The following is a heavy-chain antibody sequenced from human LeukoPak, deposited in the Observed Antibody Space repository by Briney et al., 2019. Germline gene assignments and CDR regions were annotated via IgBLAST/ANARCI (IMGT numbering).Heavy chain of an antibody. Sequence: SETLSLTCAVYGGSFSGYYWSWIRQPPGKGLEWIGEINHSGSTNYNPSLKSRVTISVDTSKNQFSLKLSSVTAADTAVYYCARDYDSSGYYYTRAFDIWGQGTMVTVSS. D-gene: IGHD3-22*01. V-gene: IGHV4-34*01. CDR1: GGSFSGYY. J-gene: IGHJ3*02. CDR2: INHSGST. CDR3: ARDYDSSGYYYTRAFDI.